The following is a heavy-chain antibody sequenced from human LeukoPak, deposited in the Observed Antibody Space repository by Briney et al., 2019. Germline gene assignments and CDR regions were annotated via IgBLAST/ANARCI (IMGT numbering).Heavy chain of an antibody. CDR3: ARGRYCSGGSCYSGSGAFDI. J-gene: IGHJ3*02. CDR1: GGTFSSYT. D-gene: IGHD2-15*01. V-gene: IGHV1-69*02. Sequence: SVKVSCKASGGTFSSYTIIWVLQAPGQGLEGLVRIISLLGLANYAQKFQQRVTITADKSTSTAYMELSSLRSEDTAVYYCARGRYCSGGSCYSGSGAFDIWGQGTMVTVSS. CDR2: IISLLGLA.